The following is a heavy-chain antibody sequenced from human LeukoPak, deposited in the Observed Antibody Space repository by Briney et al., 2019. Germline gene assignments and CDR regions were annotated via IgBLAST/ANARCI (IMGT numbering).Heavy chain of an antibody. Sequence: GGSLRLSCAASGFTFDDYGMSWVRQAPGKGLEWVSGINWNGYSTGYADSVKGRFTISRDNAKNSLYLQMNSLRAEDTAVYYCARDLYRIVVVPHYFDYWGQGTLVTVSS. D-gene: IGHD3-22*01. J-gene: IGHJ4*02. CDR2: INWNGYST. CDR1: GFTFDDYG. V-gene: IGHV3-20*04. CDR3: ARDLYRIVVVPHYFDY.